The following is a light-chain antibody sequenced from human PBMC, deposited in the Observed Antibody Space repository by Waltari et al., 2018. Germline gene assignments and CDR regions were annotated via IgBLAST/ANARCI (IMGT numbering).Light chain of an antibody. Sequence: QAVLTQPSPLSASPAASASLTCTLRSGINVGSYRIYWYQQKPGSPPQYLLRYKSDSDKQQGSGVPSRFSGSKDASANAGILLISGLQSEDEADYYCMIWHSSAWVFGGGTKLTVL. CDR3: MIWHSSAWV. CDR2: YKSDSDK. V-gene: IGLV5-45*03. CDR1: SGINVGSYR. J-gene: IGLJ3*02.